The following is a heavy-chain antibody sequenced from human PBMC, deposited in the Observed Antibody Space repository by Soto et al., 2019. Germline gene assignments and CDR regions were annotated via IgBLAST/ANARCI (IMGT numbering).Heavy chain of an antibody. D-gene: IGHD3-22*01. CDR3: ARHIAYYDSSRSWFDP. J-gene: IGHJ5*02. V-gene: IGHV5-51*01. CDR1: GYSFTSYW. Sequence: EVQLVQSGAEVKKPGESLKISCKGSGYSFTSYWIGWVRQMPGKGLEWMGIIYPGDSDTRYSPSFQGQVTISADKSISTAYLQWSSLKASDTAMYYCARHIAYYDSSRSWFDPWGQGTLVTVSS. CDR2: IYPGDSDT.